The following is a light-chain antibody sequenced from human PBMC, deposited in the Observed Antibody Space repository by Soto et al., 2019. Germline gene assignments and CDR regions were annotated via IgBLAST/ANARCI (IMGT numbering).Light chain of an antibody. J-gene: IGLJ2*01. Sequence: QLVLTQLPSASASLGASVKLTCTLSSGHSRYAIAWHQQQPEKGPRYLMKVTSDGSHIKGDGIPDRFSGSSSGAERYLTISGLQSEDEADYYCQTWGPGLVVFGGGTKLTVL. CDR1: SGHSRYA. CDR2: VTSDGSH. V-gene: IGLV4-69*01. CDR3: QTWGPGLVV.